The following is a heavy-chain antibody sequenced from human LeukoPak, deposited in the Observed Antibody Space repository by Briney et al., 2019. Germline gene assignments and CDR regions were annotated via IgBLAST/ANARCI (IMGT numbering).Heavy chain of an antibody. Sequence: GGSLRLSCAASGFTFSDNYMTWVRQAPGKGLEWLSYISGNGGVIQYADSVKGRFTISRDNAKNSLYLQMNSLRAEDTAVYYCARVSAYDSSGYYYEDRFDYWGQGTLVTVSS. CDR1: GFTFSDNY. CDR2: ISGNGGVI. V-gene: IGHV3-11*04. J-gene: IGHJ4*02. D-gene: IGHD3-22*01. CDR3: ARVSAYDSSGYYYEDRFDY.